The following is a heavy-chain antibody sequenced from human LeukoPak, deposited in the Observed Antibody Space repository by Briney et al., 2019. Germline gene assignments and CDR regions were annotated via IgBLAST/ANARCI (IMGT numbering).Heavy chain of an antibody. CDR3: ASKPTVTGVGSDAFDI. V-gene: IGHV3-21*01. D-gene: IGHD4-17*01. J-gene: IGHJ3*02. CDR1: GFTFSSYS. CDR2: ISSSSSYI. Sequence: GGSLRLSCAASGFTFSSYSMNWVRQAPGKGLEWVSSISSSSSYIYYADSVKGRFTISRDNAKNSLYLQMNSLRAEDTAVYYCASKPTVTGVGSDAFDIWGQGTMVTVSS.